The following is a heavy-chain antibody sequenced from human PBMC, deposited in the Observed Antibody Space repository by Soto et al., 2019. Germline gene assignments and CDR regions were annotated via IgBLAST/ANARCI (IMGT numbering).Heavy chain of an antibody. V-gene: IGHV3-30-3*01. CDR1: EFTFSDYA. J-gene: IGHJ3*02. CDR2: ISDDGDKV. CDR3: ARAHYHDSSGPNGHAFDI. Sequence: QVQLVESGGGVVQPGRSLRLSCAASEFTFSDYAMHWVRQAPGKGLEWVAVISDDGDKVFYADSMKDRLTISRDNSKSTLFLQLTSLGPQDTALYYCARAHYHDSSGPNGHAFDIWGQGTLVTVPS. D-gene: IGHD3-22*01.